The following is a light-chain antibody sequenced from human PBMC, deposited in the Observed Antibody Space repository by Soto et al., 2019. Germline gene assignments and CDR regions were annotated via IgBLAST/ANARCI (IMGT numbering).Light chain of an antibody. CDR1: SSDIGGYNY. CDR2: GVT. CDR3: SSYTNTRSWV. V-gene: IGLV2-14*01. Sequence: QSVLTQPASVSESPGQSITISCAGTSSDIGGYNYVSWYQQHPDKAPKLMIYGVTNRPSGVSDRFSGSKSGNTASLTISGLQAEDEADYHCSSYTNTRSWVFGGGTKGTVL. J-gene: IGLJ3*02.